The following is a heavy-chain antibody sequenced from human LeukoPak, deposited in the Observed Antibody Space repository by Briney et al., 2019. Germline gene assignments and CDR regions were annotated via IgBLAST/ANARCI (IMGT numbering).Heavy chain of an antibody. V-gene: IGHV4-34*01. CDR1: GGSFSGYY. J-gene: IGHJ5*02. Sequence: SQTLSLTCAVYGGSFSGYYWSWIRQPPGKGLEWIGEINHSGSTNYNPSLKSRVTTSVDTSENQFSLKLSSVTAADTAVYYCARGRITMVRGVIGGSWFDPWGQGTLVTVSS. CDR2: INHSGST. D-gene: IGHD3-10*01. CDR3: ARGRITMVRGVIGGSWFDP.